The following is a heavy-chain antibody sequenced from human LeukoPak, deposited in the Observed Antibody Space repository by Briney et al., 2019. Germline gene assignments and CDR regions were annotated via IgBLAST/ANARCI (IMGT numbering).Heavy chain of an antibody. CDR1: GFTFSSYA. CDR3: GKRELWHGSGEDA. D-gene: IGHD3-10*01. CDR2: ISGSGGST. V-gene: IGHV3-23*01. J-gene: IGHJ6*02. Sequence: AGGSLRLSCAASGFTFSSYAMSWVRQAPGKGLEWVSAISGSGGSTYYADSVKGRFSISRDNSKNTLYLQMHSLRAEDTAVYYCGKRELWHGSGEDAWGQGTTVTVSS.